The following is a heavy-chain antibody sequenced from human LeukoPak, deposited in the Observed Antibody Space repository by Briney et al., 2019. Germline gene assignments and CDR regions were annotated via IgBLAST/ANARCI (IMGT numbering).Heavy chain of an antibody. V-gene: IGHV4-59*08. Sequence: PSETLSLTCTVSGGSISSYYWSWIRQPPGKGLEWIGYIYYSGSTNYNPSLKSRVTISVDTSKNQFSLKLSSVTAADTAVYYCARLNYYDSSGYPSYYIDYWGQGSLVTVSS. CDR3: ARLNYYDSSGYPSYYIDY. J-gene: IGHJ4*02. D-gene: IGHD3-22*01. CDR1: GGSISSYY. CDR2: IYYSGST.